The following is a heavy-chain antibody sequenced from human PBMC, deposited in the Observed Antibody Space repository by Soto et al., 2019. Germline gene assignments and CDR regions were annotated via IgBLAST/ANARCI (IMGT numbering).Heavy chain of an antibody. J-gene: IGHJ4*02. Sequence: GGSLRLSCAASGFTFSSYAMHWVRQAPGKGLEWVAVISYDGSNKYYADSVKGRFTISRDNSKNTLYLQMNSLRAEDTAVYYCARDIRSYDFWSGYFDYWGQGTLVTVSS. CDR2: ISYDGSNK. D-gene: IGHD3-3*01. V-gene: IGHV3-30-3*01. CDR3: ARDIRSYDFWSGYFDY. CDR1: GFTFSSYA.